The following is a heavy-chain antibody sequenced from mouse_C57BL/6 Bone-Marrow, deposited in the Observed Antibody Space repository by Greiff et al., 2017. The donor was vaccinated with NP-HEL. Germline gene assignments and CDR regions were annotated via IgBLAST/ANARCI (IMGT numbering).Heavy chain of an antibody. CDR2: IDPSDSYT. J-gene: IGHJ4*01. V-gene: IGHV1-59*01. CDR3: ARSPNYYGSKGDAMDY. D-gene: IGHD1-1*01. CDR1: GYTFTSYW. Sequence: QVQLKQPGAELVRPGTSVKLSCKASGYTFTSYWMHWVKQRPGQGLEWIGVIDPSDSYTNYNQKFKGKATLTVDTSSSTAYMQLSSLTSEDSAVYYCARSPNYYGSKGDAMDYWVKEPQSPSPQ.